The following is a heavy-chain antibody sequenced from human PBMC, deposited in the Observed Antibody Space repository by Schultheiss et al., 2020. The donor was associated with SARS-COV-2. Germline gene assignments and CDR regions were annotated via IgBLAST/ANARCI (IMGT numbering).Heavy chain of an antibody. Sequence: SETLSLTCTVSGGSISSGGYYLSWIRQHPGKGLEWIGYIYHSGSTYYNPSLKSRVTISVDTSKNQFSLKLSSVTAADTAVYYCARGLWNYPTFDYWGQGTLVTVSS. CDR2: IYHSGST. J-gene: IGHJ4*02. D-gene: IGHD1-7*01. CDR3: ARGLWNYPTFDY. CDR1: GGSISSGGYY. V-gene: IGHV4-31*03.